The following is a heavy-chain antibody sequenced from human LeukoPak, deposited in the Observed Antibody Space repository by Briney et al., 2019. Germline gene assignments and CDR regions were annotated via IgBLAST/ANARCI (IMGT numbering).Heavy chain of an antibody. CDR1: GGSISSGGYY. V-gene: IGHV4-31*03. J-gene: IGHJ4*02. CDR3: ATRSGSGEVDY. D-gene: IGHD3-10*01. CDR2: IYYSGST. Sequence: PSETLSLTCTVSGGSISSGGYYWSWIRQHPGKGLEWIGYIYYSGSTYYNPSLKSRVTISVDTPKNQFSLKLSSVTAADTAVYYCATRSGSGEVDYWGQGTLVTVSS.